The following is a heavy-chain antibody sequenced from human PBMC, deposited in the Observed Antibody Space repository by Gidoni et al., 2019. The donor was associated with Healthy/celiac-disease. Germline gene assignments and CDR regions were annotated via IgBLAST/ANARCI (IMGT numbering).Heavy chain of an antibody. Sequence: EVQLVECGGGLVQPGGSLSLHCAASGCTFRSYAMRWVRQAPGKGLEWVSSISRSGGSTYYADSVKCLFTSSSDTSKNTLYLQMNSLSAEDTAVYSWANYAIPTSMVPGFDYWGQGTLVTVSS. D-gene: IGHD5-18*01. CDR3: ANYAIPTSMVPGFDY. J-gene: IGHJ4*02. CDR1: GCTFRSYA. V-gene: IGHV3-23*04. CDR2: ISRSGGST.